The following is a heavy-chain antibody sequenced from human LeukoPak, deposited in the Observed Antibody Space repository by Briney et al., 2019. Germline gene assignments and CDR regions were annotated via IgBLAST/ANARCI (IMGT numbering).Heavy chain of an antibody. CDR1: GGSISSGGYY. Sequence: SETLSLTCTVSGGSISSGGYYWSWIRQHPGKGLEWIGYIYYSGSTYYNPSLKSRVTISVDTSKNQSSLKLSSVTAADTAVYYCARGTAMVRYYYGMDVWGQGTTVTVSS. D-gene: IGHD5-18*01. J-gene: IGHJ6*02. CDR3: ARGTAMVRYYYGMDV. CDR2: IYYSGST. V-gene: IGHV4-31*03.